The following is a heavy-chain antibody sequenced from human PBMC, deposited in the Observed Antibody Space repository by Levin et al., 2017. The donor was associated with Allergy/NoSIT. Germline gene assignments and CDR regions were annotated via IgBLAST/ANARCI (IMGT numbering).Heavy chain of an antibody. V-gene: IGHV3-23*01. CDR2: ITGVGGST. CDR3: AKDDRTGWFYFDY. CDR1: GFTLSSYA. J-gene: IGHJ4*02. D-gene: IGHD6-19*01. Sequence: VASVKVSCAASGFTLSSYALSWVRQAPGKGLEWVSAITGVGGSTYYADSVKGRFTISRDNSKNTLYLQMNSLRAEDTAVYYCAKDDRTGWFYFDYWGQGTLVTVSS.